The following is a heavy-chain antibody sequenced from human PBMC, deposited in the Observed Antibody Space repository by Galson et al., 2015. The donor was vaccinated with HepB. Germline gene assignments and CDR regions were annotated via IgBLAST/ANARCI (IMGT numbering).Heavy chain of an antibody. Sequence: SLRLSCAASGFTFSSYAMHWVRQAPGKGLEWVANIKQDGSEKYYVDSVKGRFTISRDNAKNSLYLQMNSLRAEDTAVYYCARRPGYCSSTSCYTGFDHWGQGTLVTVSS. D-gene: IGHD2-2*02. V-gene: IGHV3-7*03. CDR1: GFTFSSYA. J-gene: IGHJ4*02. CDR3: ARRPGYCSSTSCYTGFDH. CDR2: IKQDGSEK.